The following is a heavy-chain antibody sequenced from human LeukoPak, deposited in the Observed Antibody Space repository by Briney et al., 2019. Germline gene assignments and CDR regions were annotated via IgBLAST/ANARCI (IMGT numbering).Heavy chain of an antibody. CDR1: GYTFTVYY. CDR3: ATVAVIRGVTYFDY. CDR2: INPNSGGT. V-gene: IGHV1-2*02. Sequence: ASVKVSCKASGYTFTVYYTHWVRQAPGQGLEWMGWINPNSGGTNYAQKFQGRVTMTRDTSISTAYMELSRLGSDDTAVYYCATVAVIRGVTYFDYWGQGTLVTVSS. D-gene: IGHD3-10*01. J-gene: IGHJ4*02.